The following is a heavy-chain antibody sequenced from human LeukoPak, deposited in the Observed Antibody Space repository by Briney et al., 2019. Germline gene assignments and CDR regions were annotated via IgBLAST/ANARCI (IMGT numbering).Heavy chain of an antibody. CDR3: AKSRVVRYNYFDY. Sequence: SETLSLTCTVPGGSISSYYWSWIRQPAGQGLERIGRIYSSGSANYNPSFESRVTVSVAASKYQIHLSLSLATASHTTGYFCAKSRVVRYNYFDYWGQGTLVTVSS. D-gene: IGHD5-12*01. V-gene: IGHV4-4*07. CDR1: GGSISSYY. CDR2: IYSSGSA. J-gene: IGHJ4*02.